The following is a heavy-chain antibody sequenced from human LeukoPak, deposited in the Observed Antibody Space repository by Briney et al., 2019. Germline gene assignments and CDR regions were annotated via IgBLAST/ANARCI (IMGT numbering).Heavy chain of an antibody. V-gene: IGHV5-51*01. Sequence: GESLKISCKGSGYSFTSYWIGWVRQMPGKGLEWMGIIYPGDSDTRYSPSFQGQVTISADKSISTAYLQWGSLKASDTAMYYCARHPNLFGGGFDPWGQGTLVTVSS. J-gene: IGHJ5*02. CDR1: GYSFTSYW. CDR3: ARHPNLFGGGFDP. D-gene: IGHD3-10*01. CDR2: IYPGDSDT.